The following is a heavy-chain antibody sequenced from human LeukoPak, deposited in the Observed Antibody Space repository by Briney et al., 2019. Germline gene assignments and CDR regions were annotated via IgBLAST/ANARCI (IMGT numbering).Heavy chain of an antibody. J-gene: IGHJ4*02. CDR3: AKDRLQIQLWSPAIPGFDY. CDR2: ISGSGGST. CDR1: GFTFSSYA. D-gene: IGHD5-18*01. Sequence: PGGSLRLSCAASGFTFSSYAMSWVRQAPGKGLEWVSAISGSGGSTYYADSVKGRFTISRDNSKNTLYLQMNSLRAEDTAVYYCAKDRLQIQLWSPAIPGFDYWGQGTLVTVSS. V-gene: IGHV3-23*01.